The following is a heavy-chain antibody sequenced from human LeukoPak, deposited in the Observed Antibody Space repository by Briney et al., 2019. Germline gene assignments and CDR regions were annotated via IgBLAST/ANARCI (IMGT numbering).Heavy chain of an antibody. CDR1: GYTFTNYY. CDR2: INPSGGST. Sequence: GASVKVSCQASGYTFTNYYMHWVRQAPGQGLEWMGIINPSGGSTSYAQTFQGRITMTRDTSTSTVHMELSSLRSEDTAVYYCSRGEYQLLYDYWGQGTLVTVSS. D-gene: IGHD2-2*02. J-gene: IGHJ4*02. V-gene: IGHV1-46*01. CDR3: SRGEYQLLYDY.